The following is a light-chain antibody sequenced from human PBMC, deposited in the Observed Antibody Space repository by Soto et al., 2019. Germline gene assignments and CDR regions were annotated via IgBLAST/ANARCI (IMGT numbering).Light chain of an antibody. J-gene: IGLJ1*01. Sequence: QLVLTQPASVSGSPGESITISCTGTSSDVGGRDWVSWYQQHPGKAPKLMIYDVSHRPSGISDRFSGSKFGNTASLTISGLQADDEADYFCCSYATGSIYVFGTGTKLTVL. CDR1: SSDVGGRDW. CDR3: CSYATGSIYV. V-gene: IGLV2-14*03. CDR2: DVS.